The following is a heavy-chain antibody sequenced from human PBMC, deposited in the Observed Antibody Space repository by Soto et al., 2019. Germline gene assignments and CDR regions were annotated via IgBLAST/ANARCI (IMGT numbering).Heavy chain of an antibody. V-gene: IGHV1-2*02. J-gene: IGHJ4*02. Sequence: GASVKVSCKASGYTLTGYYIHWVRQAPGQGLEWMGWINPNSGATNQAQKFQGRVTMARDTSISTAYMELSRLTSDDTAVYYCARDAVSTIGDFDYWGQGTLVTVSS. CDR1: GYTLTGYY. CDR3: ARDAVSTIGDFDY. CDR2: INPNSGAT. D-gene: IGHD5-12*01.